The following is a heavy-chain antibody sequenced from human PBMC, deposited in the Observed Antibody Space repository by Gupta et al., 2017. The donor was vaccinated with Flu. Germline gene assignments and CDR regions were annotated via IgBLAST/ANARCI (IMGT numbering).Heavy chain of an antibody. D-gene: IGHD4-17*01. CDR3: AREPIYGDYAADAFDI. CDR2: IWYDGSNK. Sequence: QVQLVESGGGVVQPGRSLRLSCAASGFTFSTYGMHWVRQAPGKGLEWVAVIWYDGSNKYYADSVKGRFTISRDNSKNTLYLQMNSLRAEDTAVYYCAREPIYGDYAADAFDIWGQGTMVTVSS. CDR1: GFTFSTYG. V-gene: IGHV3-33*01. J-gene: IGHJ3*02.